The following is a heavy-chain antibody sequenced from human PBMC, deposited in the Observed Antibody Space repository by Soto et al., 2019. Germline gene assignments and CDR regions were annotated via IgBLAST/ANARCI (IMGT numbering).Heavy chain of an antibody. V-gene: IGHV1-18*01. Sequence: ASVKVSCKASGYTFTSYGISWVRQAPGQGLEWMGLISAYNGNTNYAQKLQGRVTMTTDTSTSRAYMELRSLRSDDTDVYFRARGRDIVLIAHAIPPYYYYGMYVWG. CDR3: ARGRDIVLIAHAIPPYYYYGMYV. CDR2: ISAYNGNT. D-gene: IGHD2-8*01. J-gene: IGHJ6*01. CDR1: GYTFTSYG.